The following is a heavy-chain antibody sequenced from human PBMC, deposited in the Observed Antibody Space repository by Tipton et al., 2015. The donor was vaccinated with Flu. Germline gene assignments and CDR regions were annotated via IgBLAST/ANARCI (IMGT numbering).Heavy chain of an antibody. CDR3: ARDLSSSSLLYWYFHL. CDR1: GDSISSYY. D-gene: IGHD6-13*01. CDR2: ISTSGNT. V-gene: IGHV4-4*07. Sequence: TLSLTCTVSGDSISSYYCTWIRQPAGKGLEWIGRISTSGNTNYNPSLKSRVTMSVDTSKNQFSLKLTSVTAADTAVYYRARDLSSSSLLYWYFHLWGRGTLVTVSS. J-gene: IGHJ2*01.